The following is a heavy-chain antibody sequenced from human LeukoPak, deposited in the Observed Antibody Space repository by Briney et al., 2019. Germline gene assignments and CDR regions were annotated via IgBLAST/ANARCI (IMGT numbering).Heavy chain of an antibody. CDR2: ISGSGGST. CDR3: AKDRAGWAGTHGMDV. D-gene: IGHD6-19*01. J-gene: IGHJ6*02. V-gene: IGHV3-23*01. CDR1: GFTFTGYA. Sequence: GGSLRLSCAASGFTFTGYAMSWVRQAPGKGLEWVSAISGSGGSTYYADSVKGRFTISRDHSKNTLYLQMNSLRAEDTAVYYCAKDRAGWAGTHGMDVWGQGTTVTVSS.